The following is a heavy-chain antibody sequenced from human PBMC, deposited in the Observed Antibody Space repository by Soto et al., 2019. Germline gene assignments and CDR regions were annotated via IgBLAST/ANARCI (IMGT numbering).Heavy chain of an antibody. CDR1: GFSLSTSGVG. D-gene: IGHD6-13*01. Sequence: QITLKESGPTLVRPTQTLTLTCTFSGFSLSTSGVGVGWIRQPLGKALEWLALIYWDDDHRYSPSLWTRLTITKDTSKNQVFLTMTKLDPADTATYYCAREVYSSTYFDSWGQGTLATVSS. CDR2: IYWDDDH. CDR3: AREVYSSTYFDS. V-gene: IGHV2-5*02. J-gene: IGHJ4*02.